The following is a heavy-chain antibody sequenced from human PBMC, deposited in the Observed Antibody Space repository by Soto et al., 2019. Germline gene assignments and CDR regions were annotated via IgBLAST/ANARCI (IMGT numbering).Heavy chain of an antibody. CDR3: SRDPPPPDY. CDR1: GYTFASYA. Sequence: QVQLVQSGAEVKKPGASVKVSCKASGYTFASYAISWMRQAPGQGLEWMGWISAYNGNTNYAQKLQGRVTMTTYTSMSTAFLALRSLRSDDTSVYYFSRDPPPPDYWGQGTLVTVSS. V-gene: IGHV1-18*01. J-gene: IGHJ4*02. CDR2: ISAYNGNT.